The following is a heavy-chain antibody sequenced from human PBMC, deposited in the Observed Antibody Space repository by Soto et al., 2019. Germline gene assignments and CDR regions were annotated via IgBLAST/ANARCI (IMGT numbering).Heavy chain of an antibody. CDR1: GFTFSSYA. J-gene: IGHJ4*02. D-gene: IGHD2-2*01. V-gene: IGHV3-23*01. CDR2: ISGSGGST. Sequence: GGSLRLSCAASGFTFSSYAMSWVRQAPGKGLEWVSAISGSGGSTYYADSVKGRFTISRDNSKNTLYLQMNSLRAEDPAVYYCAKDIVVVPAAPDPPDYWGQGTLVTVSS. CDR3: AKDIVVVPAAPDPPDY.